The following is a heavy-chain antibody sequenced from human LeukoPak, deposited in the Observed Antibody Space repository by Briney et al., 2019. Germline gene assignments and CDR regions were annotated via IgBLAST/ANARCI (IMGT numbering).Heavy chain of an antibody. D-gene: IGHD6-13*01. CDR3: ARDLSSNWYSDYFDY. CDR1: GGSFNYC. V-gene: IGHV4-4*07. J-gene: IGHJ4*02. Sequence: PSETLSLTCTVSGGSFNYCWSWIRQPAGKGLEWIGRIYMRGNTNFNPSLKSRATMSADPSKNQFSLKLSSVTAADTAVYYCARDLSSNWYSDYFDYWGQGTRVTVSS. CDR2: IYMRGNT.